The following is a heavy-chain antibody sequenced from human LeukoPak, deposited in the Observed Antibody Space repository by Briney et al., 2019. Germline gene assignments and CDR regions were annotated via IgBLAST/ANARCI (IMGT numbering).Heavy chain of an antibody. J-gene: IGHJ4*02. D-gene: IGHD4-17*01. CDR3: ARRKTPHYYGDYPRGEIDY. CDR2: INHSGST. V-gene: IGHV4-34*01. CDR1: GGSFSGYY. Sequence: PSETLSLTCAVYGGSFSGYYWSWIRQPPGKGLEWIGEINHSGSTNYNPSLKSRVTISVDTSKNQFSLKLSSVTAADTAVYYCARRKTPHYYGDYPRGEIDYWGQGTLVTVSS.